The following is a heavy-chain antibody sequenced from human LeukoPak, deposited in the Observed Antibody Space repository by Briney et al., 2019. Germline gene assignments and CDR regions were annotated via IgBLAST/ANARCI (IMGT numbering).Heavy chain of an antibody. V-gene: IGHV4-34*01. D-gene: IGHD3-22*01. Sequence: SETLSLTCAVYGGSFSGYYWSWIRQPPGKGLEWIGEINHSGSTNYNPSLKSRVNISVDTSKNQFSLKLSSVTAADTAMYYCAREAYYDSSGYYNWGQGTLVTVSS. CDR2: INHSGST. CDR1: GGSFSGYY. J-gene: IGHJ4*02. CDR3: AREAYYDSSGYYN.